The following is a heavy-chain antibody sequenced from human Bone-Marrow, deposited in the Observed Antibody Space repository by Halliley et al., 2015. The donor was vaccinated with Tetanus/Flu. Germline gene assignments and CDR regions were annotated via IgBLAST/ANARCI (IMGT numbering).Heavy chain of an antibody. Sequence: TLSLTCTVSGGSVSAYSWSWIRQPPGKGLEWIGSISDSGSTDHNPTLKSRVTFSVDTSKNQLSLRLRSVTAADTAVYYCATERGNDDFSIWFDPWGQGTLVTVSS. J-gene: IGHJ5*02. V-gene: IGHV4-59*02. CDR3: ATERGNDDFSIWFDP. CDR2: ISDSGST. CDR1: GGSVSAYS. D-gene: IGHD4-4*01.